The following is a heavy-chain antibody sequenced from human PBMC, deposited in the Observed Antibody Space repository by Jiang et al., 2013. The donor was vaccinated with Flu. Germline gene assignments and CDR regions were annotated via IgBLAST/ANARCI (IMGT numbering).Heavy chain of an antibody. J-gene: IGHJ6*02. Sequence: SQTLSLTCAISGDSVSSNDAAWNWIRQSPSRGLEWLGRTFYRSMWHYDYAASVSGRITVTPDTSKNQFYLHLTSVTPEDTAIYYCVRCLTGDYYGMDVWSRGSTVTVSS. V-gene: IGHV6-1*01. CDR1: GDSVSSNDAA. CDR3: VRCLTGDYYGMDV. D-gene: IGHD7-27*01. CDR2: TFYRSMWHY.